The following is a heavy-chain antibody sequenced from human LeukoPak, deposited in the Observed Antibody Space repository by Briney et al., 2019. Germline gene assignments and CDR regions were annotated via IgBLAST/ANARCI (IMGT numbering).Heavy chain of an antibody. D-gene: IGHD4-23*01. V-gene: IGHV1-69*13. CDR3: ARGWLAETTVVTPYNY. CDR2: IIPIFGTA. CDR1: GGTFSSYA. Sequence: ASVKVSSKASGGTFSSYAISWVRQAPGQGLEWMGGIIPIFGTANYAQKFQGRVTITAVESMSTAYMELTSLRSEDTAVYYCARGWLAETTVVTPYNYWGQGTLVTVSS. J-gene: IGHJ4*02.